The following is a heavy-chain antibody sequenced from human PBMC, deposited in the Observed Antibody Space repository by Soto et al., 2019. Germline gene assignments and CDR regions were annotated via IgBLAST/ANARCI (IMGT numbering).Heavy chain of an antibody. CDR2: INHSGST. CDR1: GGSFSGYY. Sequence: PSETLSLTXAVYGGSFSGYYWSWIRQPPGKGLEWIGEINHSGSTNYNPSLKSRVTISVDTSKNQFSLKLSSVTAADTAVYYCARVVVVVTATPSYSWFDPWGQGTLVTVSS. D-gene: IGHD2-21*02. V-gene: IGHV4-34*01. CDR3: ARVVVVVTATPSYSWFDP. J-gene: IGHJ5*02.